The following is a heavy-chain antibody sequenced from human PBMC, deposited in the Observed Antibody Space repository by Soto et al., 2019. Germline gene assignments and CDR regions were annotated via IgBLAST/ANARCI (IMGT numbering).Heavy chain of an antibody. CDR3: ARDTRFSTFYSYMAF. J-gene: IGHJ6*03. Sequence: PSETLSLTCTVSGGSISSGGYYWSWIRQHPGKGLEWIGYIYYSGSTYYNPSLKSRVTISVDTSKNQFSLKLSSVTAADTAGYYFARDTRFSTFYSYMAFWGKGTTVTVSS. D-gene: IGHD3-3*01. V-gene: IGHV4-31*03. CDR1: GGSISSGGYY. CDR2: IYYSGST.